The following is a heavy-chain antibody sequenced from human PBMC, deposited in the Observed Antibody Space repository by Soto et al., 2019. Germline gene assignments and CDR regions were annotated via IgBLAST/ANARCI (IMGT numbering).Heavy chain of an antibody. CDR3: AHKGGFRYPES. D-gene: IGHD3-16*02. V-gene: IGHV2-5*02. J-gene: IGHJ5*02. CDR1: GFSLTTSGVG. Sequence: QITLKESGPMLVKPTQALTLTCTCSGFSLTTSGVGVGWIRQPPGKALEWLALVYWDDDKRYSPSLTNRLTLSKDTSKNQVVLTLTNVHPTDTGPYFCAHKGGFRYPESWGQGIMVTASS. CDR2: VYWDDDK.